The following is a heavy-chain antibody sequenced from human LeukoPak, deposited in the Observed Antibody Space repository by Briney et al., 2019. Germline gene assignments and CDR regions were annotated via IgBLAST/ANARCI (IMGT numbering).Heavy chain of an antibody. D-gene: IGHD1-7*01. Sequence: SETLSLTRTVSGGSISSSSYYWGWIRQPPGKGLEWIGSIHYSGSTYNNPSLNSRVTISVDMSKNQLSLKLSSVTAADTAVYHCASERKELPAFFDYWGQGTLVTVSS. CDR2: IHYSGST. V-gene: IGHV4-39*01. J-gene: IGHJ4*02. CDR3: ASERKELPAFFDY. CDR1: GGSISSSSYY.